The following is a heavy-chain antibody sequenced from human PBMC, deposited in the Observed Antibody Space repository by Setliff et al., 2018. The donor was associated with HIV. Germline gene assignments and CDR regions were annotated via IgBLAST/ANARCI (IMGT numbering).Heavy chain of an antibody. CDR3: AREGDGIDF. Sequence: SETLSLTCTVSGGSITSTTYYWGWIRQPPGTGLEWLGTIHYTGNTSHNPSLKSRVTISVVASKNKISLKLTAVTAAGSAVYYCAREGDGIDFWGQGTLVAVSS. D-gene: IGHD2-21*02. CDR2: IHYTGNT. V-gene: IGHV4-39*02. CDR1: GGSITSTTYY. J-gene: IGHJ4*02.